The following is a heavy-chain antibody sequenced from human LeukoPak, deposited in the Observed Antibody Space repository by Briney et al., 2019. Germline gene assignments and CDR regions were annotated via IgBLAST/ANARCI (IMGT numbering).Heavy chain of an antibody. CDR2: INHSGST. D-gene: IGHD6-13*01. Sequence: PSETLSLTCAVYGGSFSGYYWSWIRQPPGKGLEWIGEINHSGSTNYNPSLKSRVPISVDTSKNQFSLKLSSVTAADTAVYYCARNQKRKQRPSSSSNWFDPWGQGTLVTVSS. V-gene: IGHV4-34*01. CDR1: GGSFSGYY. CDR3: ARNQKRKQRPSSSSNWFDP. J-gene: IGHJ5*02.